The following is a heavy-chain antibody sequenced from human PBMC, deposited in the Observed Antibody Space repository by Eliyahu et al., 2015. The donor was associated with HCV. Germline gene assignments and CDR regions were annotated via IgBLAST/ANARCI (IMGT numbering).Heavy chain of an antibody. V-gene: IGHV3-23*01. J-gene: IGHJ5*02. CDR2: INGEGGAT. Sequence: VQLLESGGDLVEPGGSLRLAXAASGXTFXRFAMSWVRQAPGKGLEGVCSINGEGGATYYADSVKGRVTISRDNPNNLLFLQMNSLRGEDTAIYFCAKDSDITGSLPLFEHWGRGTVVTVSS. CDR1: GXTFXRFA. CDR3: AKDSDITGSLPLFEH. D-gene: IGHD3-10*01.